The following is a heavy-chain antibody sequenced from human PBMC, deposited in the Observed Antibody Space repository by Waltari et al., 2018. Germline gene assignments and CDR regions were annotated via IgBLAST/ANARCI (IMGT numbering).Heavy chain of an antibody. V-gene: IGHV1-69*08. CDR3: ARDQLRSGFDY. CDR2: GIPMLGTP. D-gene: IGHD2-21*01. J-gene: IGHJ4*02. CDR1: GGTLSSYT. Sequence: QVQLVQSGAEVKKPGSSVKVSCRATGGTLSSYTFSWVRQAPGQGLEWMGRGIPMLGTPNYAPKFHGSVTITADKSTSTAYMELSSLRSEDTAVYYCARDQLRSGFDYWGQVTLVTVSS.